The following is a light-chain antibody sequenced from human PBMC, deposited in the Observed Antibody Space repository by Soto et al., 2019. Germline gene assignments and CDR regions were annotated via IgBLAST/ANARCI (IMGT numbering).Light chain of an antibody. CDR3: QQYGSSLIT. CDR2: GAS. J-gene: IGKJ5*01. V-gene: IGKV3-15*01. Sequence: EIVMTQSPATLSVSPGERATLSCRASQSVSSDLAWYQQKPGQAPRLLIFGASTRATSIPARFTGSRSGTEFTLTISSLQSEDFAVYYCQQYGSSLITFXQGTRMEIK. CDR1: QSVSSD.